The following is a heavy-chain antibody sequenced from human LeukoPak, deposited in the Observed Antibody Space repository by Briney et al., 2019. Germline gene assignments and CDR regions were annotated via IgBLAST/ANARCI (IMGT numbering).Heavy chain of an antibody. Sequence: PSETLSLTCTVSGGSISSYYWSWIRQPPGKGLEWIGYIYYSGSTNYNPSLKSRVTISVDTSKNQFSLKLSSVTPADTAVYYCARVYYDSSGYLFDYWGQGTLVTVSS. D-gene: IGHD3-22*01. CDR2: IYYSGST. CDR3: ARVYYDSSGYLFDY. V-gene: IGHV4-59*01. J-gene: IGHJ4*02. CDR1: GGSISSYY.